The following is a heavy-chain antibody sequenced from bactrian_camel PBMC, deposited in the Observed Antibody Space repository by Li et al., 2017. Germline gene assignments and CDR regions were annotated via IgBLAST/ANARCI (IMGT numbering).Heavy chain of an antibody. CDR2: FEKDGST. V-gene: IGHV3S9*01. D-gene: IGHD7*01. Sequence: VQLVESGGGSVQAGGSLTLSCAASEYTSNTGCVGWFRQVPGKEREGVIGFEKDGSTWTVESVKGRFTLSQDNAKNTLYLQMNNLKPEDTAMYYCAAYMACPRRWWALPHILDFDYWGLGTQVTVS. CDR1: EYTSNTGC. J-gene: IGHJ6*01. CDR3: AAYMACPRRWWALPHILDFDY.